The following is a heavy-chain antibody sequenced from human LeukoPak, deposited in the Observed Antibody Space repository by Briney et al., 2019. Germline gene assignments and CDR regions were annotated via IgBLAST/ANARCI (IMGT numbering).Heavy chain of an antibody. CDR3: ARELHGYGDYGG. CDR1: GFTFSSYA. J-gene: IGHJ4*02. Sequence: GGSLRLSCAASGFTFSSYAMHWVRQAPGKGLEWVAVISYDGSNKYYADSVKGRFTISRDNSKNTLYLQMNSLRAEDTAVYYCARELHGYGDYGGRGQGTLVTVSS. D-gene: IGHD4-17*01. CDR2: ISYDGSNK. V-gene: IGHV3-30-3*01.